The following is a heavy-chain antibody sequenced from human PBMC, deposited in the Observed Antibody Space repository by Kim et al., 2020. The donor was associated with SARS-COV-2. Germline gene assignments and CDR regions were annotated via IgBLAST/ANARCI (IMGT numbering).Heavy chain of an antibody. J-gene: IGHJ5*02. D-gene: IGHD1-26*01. Sequence: ASVKVSCKASGYTFTSYDINWVRQATGQGLEWMGWMNSNSGNTGYAQKFQGRVTMTRNTSISTAYMELSSLRSEDTAVYYCARRSRWELINWFDPWGQGTLVTVSS. CDR1: GYTFTSYD. CDR2: MNSNSGNT. V-gene: IGHV1-8*01. CDR3: ARRSRWELINWFDP.